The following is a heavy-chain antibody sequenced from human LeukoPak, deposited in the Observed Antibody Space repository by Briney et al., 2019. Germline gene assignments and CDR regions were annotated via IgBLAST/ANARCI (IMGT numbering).Heavy chain of an antibody. Sequence: GGSLRLSCAAPGFTFSSYWMSWVRQAPGKGLEWVANIKQDGSEKYYVDSVKGRFTISRDNAKNSLYLQMNSLRAEDTAVYYCAAAVGFGTEIIDYWGQGTLVTVSS. CDR2: IKQDGSEK. D-gene: IGHD3-10*01. CDR1: GFTFSSYW. V-gene: IGHV3-7*01. J-gene: IGHJ4*02. CDR3: AAAVGFGTEIIDY.